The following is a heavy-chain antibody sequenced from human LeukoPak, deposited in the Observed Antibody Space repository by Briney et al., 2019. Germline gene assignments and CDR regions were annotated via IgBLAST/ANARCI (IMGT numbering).Heavy chain of an antibody. J-gene: IGHJ3*02. V-gene: IGHV5-51*01. CDR2: IYPGDSDT. Sequence: GESLKISCKGSGYSFTSYWIGWVRQMPGKGLEWMGIIYPGDSDTRYSPSFQGQVTISADKSISTAYLQWSSLKALDTAMYYCASSYYYDSSGYYYDAFDIWGQGTMISVFS. CDR1: GYSFTSYW. D-gene: IGHD3-22*01. CDR3: ASSYYYDSSGYYYDAFDI.